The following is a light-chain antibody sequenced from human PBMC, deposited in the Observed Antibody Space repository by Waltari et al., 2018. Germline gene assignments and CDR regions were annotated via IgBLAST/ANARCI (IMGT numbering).Light chain of an antibody. CDR2: NDE. CDR1: SSNIGSNS. J-gene: IGLJ3*02. Sequence: QSVLTQPPSASGTPGQSVTISCSGSSSNIGSNSVNWYQQLPGSAPKLLIYNDENLPSGVPDRFSGSKSGTSASLAISGLQSEDEADYYCAAWDDSLNGWVFGGGTKLTVL. CDR3: AAWDDSLNGWV. V-gene: IGLV1-44*01.